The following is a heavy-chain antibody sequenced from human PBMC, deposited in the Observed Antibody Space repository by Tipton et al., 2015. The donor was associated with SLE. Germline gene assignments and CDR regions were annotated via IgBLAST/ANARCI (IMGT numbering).Heavy chain of an antibody. D-gene: IGHD2-2*01. CDR2: INDSGST. Sequence: TLSLTCAVYGGSFSGYYWSWIRQPPEKGLEWIGEINDSGSTKYNPSLKSRVTISVDTSKNQFSLKLSSVTAADTAVYYCARRRECGSCPEAYAYYYGMDVWGQGTTVTVSS. CDR1: GGSFSGYY. V-gene: IGHV4-34*01. CDR3: ARRRECGSCPEAYAYYYGMDV. J-gene: IGHJ6*02.